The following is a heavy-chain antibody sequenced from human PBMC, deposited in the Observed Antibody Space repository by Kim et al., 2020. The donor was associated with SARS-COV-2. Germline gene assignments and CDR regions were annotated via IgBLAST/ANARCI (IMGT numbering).Heavy chain of an antibody. CDR3: ASWDTAMATRYFDY. CDR2: IYYSGST. J-gene: IGHJ4*02. D-gene: IGHD5-18*01. V-gene: IGHV4-39*01. Sequence: SETLSLTCTVSGGSISSSSYYWGWIRQPPGKGLEWIGSIYYSGSTYYNPSLKSRVTISVDTSKNQFSLKLSSVTAADTAVYYCASWDTAMATRYFDYWGQGTLVTVSS. CDR1: GGSISSSSYY.